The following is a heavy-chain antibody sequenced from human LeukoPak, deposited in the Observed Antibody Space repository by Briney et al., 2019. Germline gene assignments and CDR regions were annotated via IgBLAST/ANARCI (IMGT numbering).Heavy chain of an antibody. CDR1: GGTFSSYA. J-gene: IGHJ6*02. Sequence: ASVKVSFKASGGTFSSYAISWVRQAPGQGLEWMGGIIPIFGTANYAQKFQGRVTITADESTSTAYMELSSLRSEDTAVYYCAREEIAVAVHNPKNYYYYGTDVWGQGTTVTVSS. D-gene: IGHD6-19*01. CDR3: AREEIAVAVHNPKNYYYYGTDV. V-gene: IGHV1-69*01. CDR2: IIPIFGTA.